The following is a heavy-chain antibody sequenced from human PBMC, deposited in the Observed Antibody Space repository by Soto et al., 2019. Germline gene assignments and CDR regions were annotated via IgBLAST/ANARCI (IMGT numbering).Heavy chain of an antibody. V-gene: IGHV3-30-3*01. Sequence: QVQLVESGGGVVQPGRSLRLSCAASGFTFGSYAMHCVRQAPGKGLEWVAVISYDGSNKYYADSVKGRFTISRDNSKNTLYLQMNSLRAEDTAEYYSARGGGKQWLGFDYWGQGTLVTVSS. J-gene: IGHJ4*02. D-gene: IGHD6-19*01. CDR3: ARGGGKQWLGFDY. CDR2: ISYDGSNK. CDR1: GFTFGSYA.